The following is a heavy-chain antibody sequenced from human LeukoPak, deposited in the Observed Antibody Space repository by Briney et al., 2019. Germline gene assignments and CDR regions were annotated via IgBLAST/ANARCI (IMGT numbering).Heavy chain of an antibody. CDR1: GFTVSSNY. CDR2: ISSSSSTI. J-gene: IGHJ3*02. V-gene: IGHV3-48*04. CDR3: AREAYCSGGSCYSHPNDAFDI. D-gene: IGHD2-15*01. Sequence: GGSLRLSCAASGFTVSSNYMSWVRQAPGKGLEWVSYISSSSSTIYYADSVKGRFTISRDNAKNSLYLQMNSLRAEDTAVYYCAREAYCSGGSCYSHPNDAFDIWGQGTMVTVSS.